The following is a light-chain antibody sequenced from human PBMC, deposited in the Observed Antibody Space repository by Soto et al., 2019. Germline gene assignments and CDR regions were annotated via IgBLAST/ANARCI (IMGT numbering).Light chain of an antibody. CDR3: QQYGSSVT. Sequence: EIVLTQTPCTLFFSPGERATPSRRASQSVSTGYLAWYRQKPGQAPGLLIYGVSNRATGIPDRFSGSGSGTDFTLTISRLEPEDFAVYYCQQYGSSVTFGQGTRLEIK. V-gene: IGKV3-20*01. CDR2: GVS. J-gene: IGKJ5*01. CDR1: QSVSTGY.